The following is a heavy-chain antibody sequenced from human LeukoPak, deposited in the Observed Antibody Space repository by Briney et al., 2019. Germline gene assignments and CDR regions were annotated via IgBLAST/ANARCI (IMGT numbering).Heavy chain of an antibody. J-gene: IGHJ4*02. Sequence: SQTLSLTCTVSGGSISSGGYYWSWIRQPPGKGLEWIGYIYHSGSTYYNPSLKSRVTISVDTSKNQFSLKLSSVTAADTAVYYCLAAAGRGRNYWGQGTLVTVSS. CDR2: IYHSGST. CDR3: LAAAGRGRNY. D-gene: IGHD6-13*01. CDR1: GGSISSGGYY. V-gene: IGHV4-30-2*01.